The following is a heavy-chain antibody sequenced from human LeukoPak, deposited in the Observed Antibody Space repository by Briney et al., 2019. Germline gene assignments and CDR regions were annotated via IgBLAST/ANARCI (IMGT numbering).Heavy chain of an antibody. D-gene: IGHD3-10*01. V-gene: IGHV4-61*02. J-gene: IGHJ4*02. CDR3: ARQIAYPGEHRLDY. Sequence: SETLSLTCTVSGGSISSGSYYWSWIRQPAGKGLEWIGRIYTSGSTNYNPSLKSRVTISVDTSKNQFSLKLSSVTAADTAVYYCARQIAYPGEHRLDYWGQGTLVTVSS. CDR2: IYTSGST. CDR1: GGSISSGSYY.